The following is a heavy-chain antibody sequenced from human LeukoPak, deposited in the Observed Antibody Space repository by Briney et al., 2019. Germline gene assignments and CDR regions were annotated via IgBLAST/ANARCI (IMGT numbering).Heavy chain of an antibody. J-gene: IGHJ4*02. Sequence: PGGSLRLSCAASGFTFDDYAMHWVRQAPGKGLEWVSLISWDGGSTYYADSVKGRFTISRDNSKNSLYLQMNSLRAEDTALYYCAKASPYGDHVDYWGQGTLVTVSS. V-gene: IGHV3-43D*03. D-gene: IGHD4-17*01. CDR1: GFTFDDYA. CDR2: ISWDGGST. CDR3: AKASPYGDHVDY.